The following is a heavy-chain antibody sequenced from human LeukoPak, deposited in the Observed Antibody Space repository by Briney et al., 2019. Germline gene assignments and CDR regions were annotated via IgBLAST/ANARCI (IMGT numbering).Heavy chain of an antibody. CDR1: GFAFSSYA. CDR3: GKDHKQLVRLIAPHDY. Sequence: GGSLRLSCAASGFAFSSYAMSWVRQAPGKGLEWVSAISGSGGSTYYADSVKGRFTISRDNSKNTLYLQMNSLRAEDTAVYYCGKDHKQLVRLIAPHDYWGQGTLVTVSS. J-gene: IGHJ4*02. D-gene: IGHD6-6*01. CDR2: ISGSGGST. V-gene: IGHV3-23*01.